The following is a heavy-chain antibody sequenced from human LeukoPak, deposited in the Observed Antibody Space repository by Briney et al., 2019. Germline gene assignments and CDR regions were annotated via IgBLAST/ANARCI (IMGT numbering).Heavy chain of an antibody. Sequence: QPGGSLRVSCAASGFTFNSYALTWVRQAPGKWLESVSTISGSGRSTFYAGSVKGRFTISRDNSKNTLYLQMNSLRAEDTAVYYCAKDRAAMGDFDYWGQGTLVTVSS. CDR3: AKDRAAMGDFDY. D-gene: IGHD5-18*01. CDR1: GFTFNSYA. CDR2: ISGSGRST. J-gene: IGHJ4*02. V-gene: IGHV3-23*01.